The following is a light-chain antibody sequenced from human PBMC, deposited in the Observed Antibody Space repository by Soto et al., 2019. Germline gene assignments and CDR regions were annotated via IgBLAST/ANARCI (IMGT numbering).Light chain of an antibody. CDR1: QTVTGHY. V-gene: IGKV3-20*01. J-gene: IGKJ1*01. CDR3: QQYGDSLLT. Sequence: IILTQTPGTLALSPGEVATLSCRARQTVTGHYLAWYQQKPGQAPRLLMYDASTRATGIPDRFSGSGSGTDFTLIISRLEPEDFAVYYCQQYGDSLLTFGQGTKV. CDR2: DAS.